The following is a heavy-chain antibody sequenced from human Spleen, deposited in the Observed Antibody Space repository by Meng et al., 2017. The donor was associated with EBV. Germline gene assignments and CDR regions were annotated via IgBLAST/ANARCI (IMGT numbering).Heavy chain of an antibody. V-gene: IGHV4-39*01. CDR3: ARPFPSIVSPRLDPFGE. CDR2: AHYSGRT. Sequence: QLQLQESGPGQVKPSXXLSLTXPGSGDSISSFYYWAWLRQPPGRGLEWIGSAHYSGRTYYGPSLRSRVTVSIDTSKNQFSLRLTSVTAADTALYYCARPFPSIVSPRLDPFGEWGQGTLGNVSS. CDR1: GDSISSFYY. J-gene: IGHJ4*02. D-gene: IGHD5/OR15-5a*01.